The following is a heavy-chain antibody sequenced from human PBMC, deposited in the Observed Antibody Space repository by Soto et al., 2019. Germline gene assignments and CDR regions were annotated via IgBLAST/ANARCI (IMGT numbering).Heavy chain of an antibody. V-gene: IGHV3-64D*06. Sequence: PGGSLRLSCSASGFTFSDYAMHWVRQAPGKGLEYVSAISNNGETTYYADSVKGRFTISRDISKNTLYLQMSSLRAEDTAAYYCVRASGSLDYWGQGTLFSVSS. CDR1: GFTFSDYA. D-gene: IGHD1-26*01. J-gene: IGHJ4*02. CDR3: VRASGSLDY. CDR2: ISNNGETT.